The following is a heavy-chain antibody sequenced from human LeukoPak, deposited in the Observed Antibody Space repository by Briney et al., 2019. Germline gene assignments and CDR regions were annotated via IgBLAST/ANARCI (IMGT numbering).Heavy chain of an antibody. J-gene: IGHJ4*02. CDR2: ISYDGSNK. CDR3: ARDLDYCTNGVCSEGDVY. V-gene: IGHV3-30-3*01. Sequence: PGGSLRLSCAASGFTVSNNYMSWVRQAPGKGLEWVAVISYDGSNKYYADSVKGRFTISRDNSKNTLYLQMNSLRAEDTAVYYCARDLDYCTNGVCSEGDVYWGQGTLVTVSS. D-gene: IGHD2-8*01. CDR1: GFTVSNNY.